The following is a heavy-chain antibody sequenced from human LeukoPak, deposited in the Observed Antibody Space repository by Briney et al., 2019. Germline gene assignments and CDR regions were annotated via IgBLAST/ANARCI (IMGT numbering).Heavy chain of an antibody. Sequence: PSETLSLTCTVSGGSISSGGYSWSWIRQPPGKGLEWIGYIYHSGSTYYNPSLKSRVTISVVRSKNQFSLKLSSVTAADTAVYYCARGVSMYYYDSSGYYYFDYWGQGTLVTVSS. J-gene: IGHJ4*02. CDR1: GGSISSGGYS. CDR3: ARGVSMYYYDSSGYYYFDY. V-gene: IGHV4-30-2*01. D-gene: IGHD3-22*01. CDR2: IYHSGST.